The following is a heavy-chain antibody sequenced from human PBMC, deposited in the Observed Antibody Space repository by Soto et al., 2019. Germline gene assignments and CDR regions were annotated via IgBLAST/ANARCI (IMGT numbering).Heavy chain of an antibody. CDR3: AKGGYYYDSSGYLDP. Sequence: EVQLLESGGGLVQPGGSLRLSCAASGFTFSSYAMSWVRQAPGKGLEWVSAISGSGGSTYYADSVKGRFTISRDNSKNMLYLQMNSLRAEDTAVYYCAKGGYYYDSSGYLDPWGQGTLVTVSS. CDR1: GFTFSSYA. CDR2: ISGSGGST. J-gene: IGHJ5*02. V-gene: IGHV3-23*01. D-gene: IGHD3-22*01.